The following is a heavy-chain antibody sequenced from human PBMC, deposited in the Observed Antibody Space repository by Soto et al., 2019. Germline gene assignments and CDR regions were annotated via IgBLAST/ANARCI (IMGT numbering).Heavy chain of an antibody. CDR3: AREGNTYYYDSSGYYPSPFDY. V-gene: IGHV1-69*13. Sequence: ASVKVSCKASGGTFSSYAISWVRQAPGQGLEWMGGIIPIFGTANYAQKFQGRVTITADESTSTAYMELSSLRSEDTAVYYCAREGNTYYYDSSGYYPSPFDYWGQGTLVTVSS. D-gene: IGHD3-22*01. CDR2: IIPIFGTA. J-gene: IGHJ4*02. CDR1: GGTFSSYA.